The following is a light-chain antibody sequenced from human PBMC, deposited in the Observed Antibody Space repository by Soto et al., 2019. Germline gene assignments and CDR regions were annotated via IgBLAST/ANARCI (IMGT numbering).Light chain of an antibody. CDR2: GNS. CDR3: QSYDSSLSGSI. Sequence: QSVLTQPPSVSGAPGQRVTISCTGSSSNIGAGYDVHWYQQLPGTAPKLLIYGNSNRPSGVPDRFSGSKSGTSASLAITGHQAEDEADYYCQSYDSSLSGSIFRGGTKLTVL. CDR1: SSNIGAGYD. V-gene: IGLV1-40*01. J-gene: IGLJ2*01.